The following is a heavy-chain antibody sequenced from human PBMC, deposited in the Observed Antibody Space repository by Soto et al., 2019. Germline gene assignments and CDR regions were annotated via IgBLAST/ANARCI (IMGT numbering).Heavy chain of an antibody. CDR2: LLDDGSK. D-gene: IGHD3-10*01. CDR3: AKEGAGLYNAFDI. Sequence: QVELVESGGGVVRPGRSLRLSCAASRFPFSYYAMHWVRQAPGKRLEFVAVLLDDGSKYYADSVKGPFTISKDNSMKTVDLEMISLRPEDTALYYCAKEGAGLYNAFDIWGQGIMVTVS. V-gene: IGHV3-30*18. J-gene: IGHJ3*02. CDR1: RFPFSYYA.